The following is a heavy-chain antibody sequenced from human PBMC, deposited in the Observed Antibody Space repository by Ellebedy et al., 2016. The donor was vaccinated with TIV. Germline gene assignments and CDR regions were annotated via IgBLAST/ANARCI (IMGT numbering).Heavy chain of an antibody. D-gene: IGHD5-18*01. CDR3: TTVYRYNYDSV. V-gene: IGHV3-15*01. J-gene: IGHJ4*02. Sequence: PGGSLRLSCSASGFTFSNAWLNWVRQAPGKGLEWVGRIKSKTDGGAADYAAPVKGRFTISRDDSKNTLYLQMNSLKTEDTAVYFCTTVYRYNYDSVWGQGTLVTVSS. CDR2: IKSKTDGGAA. CDR1: GFTFSNAW.